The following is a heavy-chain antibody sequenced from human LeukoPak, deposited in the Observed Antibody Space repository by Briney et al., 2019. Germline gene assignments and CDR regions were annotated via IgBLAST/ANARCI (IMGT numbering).Heavy chain of an antibody. D-gene: IGHD5-24*01. CDR2: IKEDGTET. V-gene: IGHV3-7*03. Sequence: GGSLRLSCAASGFMFSSNWMSWVRLAPGKGLEWVANIKEDGTETYYVDSVKGRFTISRDNAKNSLYLQMNSLRVEDTAVYYCAKGGRSLQTYWGQGTLVTVSS. CDR3: AKGGRSLQTY. J-gene: IGHJ4*02. CDR1: GFMFSSNW.